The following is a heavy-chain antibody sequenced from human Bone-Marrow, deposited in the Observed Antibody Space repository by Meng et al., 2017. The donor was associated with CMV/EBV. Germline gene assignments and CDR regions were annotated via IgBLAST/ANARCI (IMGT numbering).Heavy chain of an antibody. CDR1: GFTFSDHY. Sequence: GESLKISCAASGFTFSDHYMDWVRQAPGKGLEWVGRAKKKANSYTTEYAASVKGRFTVSRDDSKNSLYLQMNSLKTEDTAVYYCARGYRSFDALGQGSRVTGSS. V-gene: IGHV3-72*01. J-gene: IGHJ4*02. D-gene: IGHD1-26*01. CDR2: AKKKANSYTT. CDR3: ARGYRSFDA.